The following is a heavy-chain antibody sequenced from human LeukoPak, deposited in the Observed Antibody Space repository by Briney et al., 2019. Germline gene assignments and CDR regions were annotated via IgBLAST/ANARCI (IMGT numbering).Heavy chain of an antibody. J-gene: IGHJ6*03. CDR3: ARVPYNFRDYYYYYMDV. CDR1: GGSISSGGYY. V-gene: IGHV4-31*03. D-gene: IGHD5-24*01. CDR2: IFYTGGT. Sequence: SETLSLTCTVSGGSISSGGYYWRWIRQHPGKGLESIGYIFYTGGTYYNPSLKSRVSIAVDTPKNQVSLRLSSVTAADTAVYYCARVPYNFRDYYYYYMDVWGKGTTVTVSS.